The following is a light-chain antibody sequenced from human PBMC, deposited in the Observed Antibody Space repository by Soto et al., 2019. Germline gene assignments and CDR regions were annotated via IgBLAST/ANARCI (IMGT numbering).Light chain of an antibody. CDR3: QQYNSYPWM. CDR2: DAS. V-gene: IGKV1-5*01. J-gene: IGKJ1*01. Sequence: DIQMTQSPSTLSASVGDRVTITCRASQSISSGLAWYQQKPGKAPKLLIYDASSLESGVPSRFSGSGSGTEFPLTISSLQPDDFATYYCQQYNSYPWMFGQGTK. CDR1: QSISSG.